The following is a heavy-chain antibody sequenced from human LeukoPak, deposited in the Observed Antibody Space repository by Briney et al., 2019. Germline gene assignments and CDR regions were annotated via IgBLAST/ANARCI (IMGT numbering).Heavy chain of an antibody. V-gene: IGHV1-2*02. CDR3: ARDLGRYSYATQSLWAFDI. CDR1: GYTLTGYY. Sequence: GASVKASCKASGYTLTGYYMHWVRQAPGQGLEWMGWINPNSGGTNYAQKFQGRVTMTRDTSISTAYMELSRLRSDDTAVYYCARDLGRYSYATQSLWAFDIWGQGTMVTVSS. J-gene: IGHJ3*02. D-gene: IGHD5-18*01. CDR2: INPNSGGT.